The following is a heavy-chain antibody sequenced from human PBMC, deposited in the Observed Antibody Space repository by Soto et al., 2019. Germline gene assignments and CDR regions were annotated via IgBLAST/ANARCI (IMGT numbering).Heavy chain of an antibody. CDR3: AKALGIRGFSGYTITYYGMDF. CDR2: ISGSGGST. V-gene: IGHV3-23*01. Sequence: PGGSLRLSCAASGFTFSSYAMSWVRQAPGKGLEWVSAISGSGGSTYYADSVKGRFTISRDNSKNTLYLQMNSLRAEDTAVYYCAKALGIRGFSGYTITYYGMDFWGQGTTVTVSS. CDR1: GFTFSSYA. J-gene: IGHJ6*02. D-gene: IGHD5-12*01.